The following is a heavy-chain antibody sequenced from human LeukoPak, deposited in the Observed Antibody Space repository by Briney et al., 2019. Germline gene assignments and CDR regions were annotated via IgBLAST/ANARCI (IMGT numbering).Heavy chain of an antibody. CDR1: GFTFSNYG. V-gene: IGHV3-33*01. CDR2: IWSDGINK. Sequence: PGRSLRLSCAASGFTFSNYGIHWVRQAPGKGLGWVAVIWSDGINKYYVDSVKGRFTISKDNSKNTLYLQMNSLRADDTAVYYCARSTYSSSSYYFDYWGQGSLVTVSS. CDR3: ARSTYSSSSYYFDY. D-gene: IGHD6-13*01. J-gene: IGHJ4*02.